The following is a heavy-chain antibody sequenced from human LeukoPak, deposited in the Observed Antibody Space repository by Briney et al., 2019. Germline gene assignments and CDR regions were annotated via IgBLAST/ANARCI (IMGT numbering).Heavy chain of an antibody. D-gene: IGHD5-12*01. J-gene: IGHJ4*02. V-gene: IGHV4-34*01. CDR2: INHSGST. CDR1: GGSFSGYY. CDR3: ARGRGYSGYRLLDY. Sequence: SETLSLTCAVYGGSFSGYYWSWIRQPPGKGLEWIGEINHSGSTNYNPSLKSRVTISVDTSKNQFSLKLSSVTAADTAVYYCARGRGYSGYRLLDYWGQGTLVTVSS.